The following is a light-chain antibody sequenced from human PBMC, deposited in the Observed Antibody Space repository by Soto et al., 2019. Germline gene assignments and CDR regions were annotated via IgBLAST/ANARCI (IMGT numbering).Light chain of an antibody. CDR3: AAWDDSLRGLE. CDR2: NNS. Sequence: QSVLTQPPSASGTPGQMVTISCSGSSSNMGSNTVNWYQQLPGMAPKLLIYNNSQRPSGVPDRFSGSKSGTSASLAISGLKSEDEADYYCAAWDDSLRGLEFGGGTKLTVL. CDR1: SSNMGSNT. V-gene: IGLV1-44*01. J-gene: IGLJ2*01.